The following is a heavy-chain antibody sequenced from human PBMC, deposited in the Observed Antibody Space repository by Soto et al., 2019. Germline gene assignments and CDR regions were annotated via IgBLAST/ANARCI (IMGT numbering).Heavy chain of an antibody. Sequence: SETLSLTCTVSGGSISSYYWSWIRQPPGKGLEWIGYIYYSGSANYNPSLKSRVTISVDTSKNQFSLKLRSVTAADTAVYYCARHRAARNYFDCWGQGTLVTVSS. CDR2: IYYSGSA. CDR3: ARHRAARNYFDC. V-gene: IGHV4-59*08. CDR1: GGSISSYY. D-gene: IGHD6-6*01. J-gene: IGHJ4*02.